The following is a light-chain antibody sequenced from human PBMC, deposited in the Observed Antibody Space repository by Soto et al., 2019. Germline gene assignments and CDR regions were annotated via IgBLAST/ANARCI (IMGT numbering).Light chain of an antibody. V-gene: IGKV1-39*01. CDR3: QQIYSAPLT. J-gene: IGKJ4*01. CDR1: QSITTY. CDR2: AAS. Sequence: DIQMTQSPSSLSASVGDRVTITCRASQSITTYLNWYRQKPGKAPKLLINAASSLQSGVPSRFSGSGSETEFTLSIRSLQPEDFATYYCQQIYSAPLTFGGGTKVEIK.